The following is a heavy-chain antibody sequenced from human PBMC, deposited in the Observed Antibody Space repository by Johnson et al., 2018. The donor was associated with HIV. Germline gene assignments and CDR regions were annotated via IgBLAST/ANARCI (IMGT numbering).Heavy chain of an antibody. CDR3: AKGRSPRIQLRTWAFDI. CDR2: TSYDGSNK. CDR1: GFTFSSYA. D-gene: IGHD5-18*01. Sequence: QVQLVESGGGVVQPGRSLRLSCAASGFTFSSYAMHWVRQAPGKGLEWVAVTSYDGSNKYYADSVKGRFTISRDNSKNTLYLQMNSLRAEDTAVYYCAKGRSPRIQLRTWAFDIWGQGTMVIVSS. J-gene: IGHJ3*02. V-gene: IGHV3-30-3*01.